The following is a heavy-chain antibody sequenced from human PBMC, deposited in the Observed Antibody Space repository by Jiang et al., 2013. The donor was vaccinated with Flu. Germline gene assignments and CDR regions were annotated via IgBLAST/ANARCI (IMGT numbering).Heavy chain of an antibody. D-gene: IGHD3-3*01. CDR1: GYSFTSYW. J-gene: IGHJ6*03. V-gene: IGHV5-51*01. CDR3: ARAIFGVDPRYYYYYYMDV. CDR2: IYPGDSDT. Sequence: GAEVKKPGESLKISRKGSGYSFTSYWIGWVRQMPGKGLEWMGIIYPGDSDTRYSPSFQGQVTISADKSISTAYLQWSSLKASDTAMYYCARAIFGVDPRYYYYYYMDVWGKGTTVTVSS.